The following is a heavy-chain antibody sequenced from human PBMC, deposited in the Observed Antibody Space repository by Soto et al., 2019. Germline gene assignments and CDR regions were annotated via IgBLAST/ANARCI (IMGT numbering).Heavy chain of an antibody. J-gene: IGHJ6*03. V-gene: IGHV1-69*02. Sequence: GASVKVSCKASGGTFSSYTISWVRQAPGQGLEWMGRIIPILGIANYAQKFQGRVTITADKSTSTAYMELSSLRSEDTAVYYCARRPTVTTDPSPEPYYMDVWGKGTTVTVSS. CDR1: GGTFSSYT. D-gene: IGHD4-4*01. CDR3: ARRPTVTTDPSPEPYYMDV. CDR2: IIPILGIA.